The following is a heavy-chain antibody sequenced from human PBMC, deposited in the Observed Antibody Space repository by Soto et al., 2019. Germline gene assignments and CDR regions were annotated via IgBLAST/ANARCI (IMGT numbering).Heavy chain of an antibody. V-gene: IGHV4-31*03. CDR1: GGSISSGGYY. J-gene: IGHJ5*02. CDR2: IHYSGST. CDR3: ARVFSDSSSFFDP. Sequence: QVQLQESGPGLVKPSQTLSLTCTVSGGSISSGGYYWSGIRQHPGKGREWIGYIHYSGSTYYNPSLQSRVTISVDTSKNQFSLKLSSVTAADTAVYYCARVFSDSSSFFDPWGQGTLVTVSS. D-gene: IGHD6-13*01.